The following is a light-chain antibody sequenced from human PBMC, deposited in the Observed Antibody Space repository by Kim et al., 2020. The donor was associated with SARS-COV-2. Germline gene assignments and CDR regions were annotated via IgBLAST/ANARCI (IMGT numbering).Light chain of an antibody. CDR2: GAS. V-gene: IGKV3D-15*01. Sequence: SPGERATLSCRASQSVTTNLAWYQQRPGQAPRLLIYGASSRATGIPDRFSGSGSGTDFTLTISSLQSEDSAVYYCQQYNRWPQLTFGGGTKVDIK. CDR3: QQYNRWPQLT. CDR1: QSVTTN. J-gene: IGKJ4*01.